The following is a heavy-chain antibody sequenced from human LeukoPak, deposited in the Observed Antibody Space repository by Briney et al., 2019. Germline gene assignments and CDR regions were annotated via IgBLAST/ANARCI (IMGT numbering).Heavy chain of an antibody. V-gene: IGHV3-7*03. CDR1: GFTFSSYA. CDR2: IKQDGSEK. J-gene: IGHJ4*02. D-gene: IGHD3-22*01. Sequence: PGGSLRLSCAASGFTFSSYAMSWVRQAPGRGLEWVANIKQDGSEKYYVDSVKGRFTISRDNAKNSLYLQMNSLRAEDTAVYYCARFRATYYYDSSGYYYPNYWGQGTLVTVSS. CDR3: ARFRATYYYDSSGYYYPNY.